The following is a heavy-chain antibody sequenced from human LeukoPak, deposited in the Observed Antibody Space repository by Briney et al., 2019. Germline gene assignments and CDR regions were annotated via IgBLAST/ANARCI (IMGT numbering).Heavy chain of an antibody. CDR1: GGSFSGYY. CDR3: ARPLSCGGSMDV. D-gene: IGHD2-15*01. V-gene: IGHV4-34*01. Sequence: SETLSLTCAVYGGSFSGYYWSWIRQPPGKGLEWIGEINHSGSTNYNPSLKSRVTISVDTSKNRFSLKLSSVTAADTAVYYCARPLSCGGSMDVWSQGTTVTVSS. J-gene: IGHJ6*02. CDR2: INHSGST.